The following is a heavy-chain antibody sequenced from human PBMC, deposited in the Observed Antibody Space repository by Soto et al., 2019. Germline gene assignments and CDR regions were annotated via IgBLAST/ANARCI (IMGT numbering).Heavy chain of an antibody. CDR2: ISGNGGST. CDR1: GFTFSSYA. J-gene: IGHJ2*01. D-gene: IGHD4-17*01. Sequence: EVQLVESGGGLVQPGGSLRLSCAASGFTFSSYAMHWVRQAPGKGLEYVSAISGNGGSTYYANSVKGRFTISRDNSKNTLYLQMGSLRAEDMAVYYCARSDYGDYGPGLGNWYFDLWGRGTLVTVSS. CDR3: ARSDYGDYGPGLGNWYFDL. V-gene: IGHV3-64*01.